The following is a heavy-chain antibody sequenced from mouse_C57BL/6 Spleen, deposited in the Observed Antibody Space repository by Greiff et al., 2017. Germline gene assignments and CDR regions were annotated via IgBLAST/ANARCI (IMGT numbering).Heavy chain of an antibody. CDR1: GYSFTDYN. J-gene: IGHJ2*01. CDR3: SSSTYDYDFDC. V-gene: IGHV1-39*01. CDR2: INPNYGTT. D-gene: IGHD2-4*01. Sequence: EVQLQQSGPELVKPGASVKLSCKASGYSFTDYNMNWVKQSNGKSLEWIGVINPNYGTTSYNQKFKGKATLTVDQSSSTAYMQPNSLTSEYSAVYSFSSSTYDYDFDCGGQGTTLTVSS.